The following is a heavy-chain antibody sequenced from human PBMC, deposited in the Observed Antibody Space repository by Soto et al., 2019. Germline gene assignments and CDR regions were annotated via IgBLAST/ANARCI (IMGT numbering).Heavy chain of an antibody. CDR3: ARFPFDRSSWTNPRYFDY. Sequence: QVQLQQWGAGLLRPAETLSLTCAVYGGSFSGYYWTWIRQPPGKGLEWIGEINQSGFTSYNPSLECRVTMSVDTSKNQFSLRLSSVTAADTAVYYCARFPFDRSSWTNPRYFDYWGQGTLVTVSS. CDR2: INQSGFT. J-gene: IGHJ4*02. D-gene: IGHD6-13*01. CDR1: GGSFSGYY. V-gene: IGHV4-34*01.